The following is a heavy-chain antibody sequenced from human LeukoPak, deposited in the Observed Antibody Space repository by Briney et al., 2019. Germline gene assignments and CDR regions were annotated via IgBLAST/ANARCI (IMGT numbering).Heavy chain of an antibody. J-gene: IGHJ4*02. D-gene: IGHD3-3*01. CDR2: IYYSGST. V-gene: IGHV4-59*11. Sequence: SETLSLTCTVSGGSISSHYWSWIRQPPGKGLEWIGYIYYSGSTNYNPSLKSRVTISVDTSKNQFSLKLSSVTAADTAVYYCARGTYYDFWSGYYSFPLYDYWGQGTLVTVSS. CDR3: ARGTYYDFWSGYYSFPLYDY. CDR1: GGSISSHY.